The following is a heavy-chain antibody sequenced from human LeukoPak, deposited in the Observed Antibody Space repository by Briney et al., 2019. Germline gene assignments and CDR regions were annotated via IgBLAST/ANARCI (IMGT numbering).Heavy chain of an antibody. J-gene: IGHJ4*02. V-gene: IGHV4-39*07. CDR2: IYYSGST. CDR3: ARCVGGLRLGELSLYSWGHLFDY. D-gene: IGHD3-16*02. Sequence: GSLRLSCAASGFTFSTYNMNWVRQPPGKGLEWIGSIYYSGSTYYNPSLKSRVTISVDTSKNQFSLKLSSVTAADTAVYYCARCVGGLRLGELSLYSWGHLFDYWGQGTLVTVSS. CDR1: GFTFSTYN.